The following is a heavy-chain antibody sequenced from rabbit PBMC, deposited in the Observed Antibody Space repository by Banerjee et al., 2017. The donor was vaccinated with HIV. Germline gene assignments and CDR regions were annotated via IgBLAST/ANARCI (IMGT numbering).Heavy chain of an antibody. CDR1: GFDFSSYG. J-gene: IGHJ4*01. CDR2: ITYGGSA. V-gene: IGHV1S39*01. Sequence: QEQLVESGGGLVQPGGSLKLSCKASGFDFSSYGVSWVRQAPGKGLEWIGYITYGGSAYYASWVKGRFTISKTSSTTVTLQMTSLTAADTATYFCARDLAGAIGWNFNLWGQGTLVTVS. CDR3: ARDLAGAIGWNFNL. D-gene: IGHD4-1*01.